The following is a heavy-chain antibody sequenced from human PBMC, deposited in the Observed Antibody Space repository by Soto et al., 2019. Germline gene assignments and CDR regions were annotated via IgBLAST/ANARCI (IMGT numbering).Heavy chain of an antibody. CDR2: INPDGSLS. CDR1: GFTFNKYW. CDR3: VRDSHAHFDY. J-gene: IGHJ4*02. V-gene: IGHV3-74*03. Sequence: GGSLRLSCAASGFTFNKYWMYWVRQAPGKGLVWVSRINPDGSLSTHADSVKGRFTTSRDNAKNTVYLQMNSLRAEDTAVYYCVRDSHAHFDYWGQGTLVTVSS.